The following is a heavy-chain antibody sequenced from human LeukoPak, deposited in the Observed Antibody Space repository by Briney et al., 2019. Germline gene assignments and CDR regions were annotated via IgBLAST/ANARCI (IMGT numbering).Heavy chain of an antibody. CDR1: GGTFSSYA. V-gene: IGHV1-69*05. J-gene: IGHJ3*02. CDR3: AIVRWELHAFDI. Sequence: GSSVKVSCKASGGTFSSYAISWVRQAPGQGLEWMGGIIPIFGTANYAQKFQGRVTITTDESTSTAYMELSSLRSEDTAVYYCAIVRWELHAFDIWGQGTMVTVSS. D-gene: IGHD1-26*01. CDR2: IIPIFGTA.